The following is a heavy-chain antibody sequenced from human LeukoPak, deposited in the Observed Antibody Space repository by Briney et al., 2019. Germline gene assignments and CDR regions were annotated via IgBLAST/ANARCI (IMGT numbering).Heavy chain of an antibody. D-gene: IGHD6-19*01. CDR1: GFIASENY. CDR3: VRDRWPGLGDF. V-gene: IGHV3-66*01. CDR2: VYSGGLT. Sequence: PGGSLRLSCAASGFIASENYMSWVRQAPGKGLEWVSTVYSGGLTFYADPVKGRFTISRDNSKNTLYLQMSSLRAEDTAVYYCVRDRWPGLGDFWGQGTTVTVSS. J-gene: IGHJ6*02.